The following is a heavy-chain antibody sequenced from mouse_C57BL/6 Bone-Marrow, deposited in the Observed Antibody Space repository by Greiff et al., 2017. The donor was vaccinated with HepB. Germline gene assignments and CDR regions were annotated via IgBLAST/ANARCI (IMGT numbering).Heavy chain of an antibody. J-gene: IGHJ3*01. CDR2: ISSGGDYI. Sequence: EVKLVESGEGLVKPGGSLKLSCAASGFTFSSYAMSWVRQTPEKRLEWVAYISSGGDYIYYADTVKGRFTISRDNARNTLYLQMSSLKSEDTAMYYCTRDYGGYWAYWGQGTLVTVSA. V-gene: IGHV5-9-1*02. D-gene: IGHD2-3*01. CDR3: TRDYGGYWAY. CDR1: GFTFSSYA.